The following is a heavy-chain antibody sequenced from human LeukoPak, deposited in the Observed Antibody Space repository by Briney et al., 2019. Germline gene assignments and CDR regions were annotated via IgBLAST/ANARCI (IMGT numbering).Heavy chain of an antibody. Sequence: SETLSLTCTVSGGSISSYYWSWIRQPPGKGLEWIGYIYYSGSTNYNPSLKSRVTISVDTSKNRFSLKLSSVTAADTAVYYCARVRPRGAYDYWGQGTLVTVSS. D-gene: IGHD4/OR15-4a*01. CDR3: ARVRPRGAYDY. CDR2: IYYSGST. CDR1: GGSISSYY. J-gene: IGHJ4*02. V-gene: IGHV4-59*01.